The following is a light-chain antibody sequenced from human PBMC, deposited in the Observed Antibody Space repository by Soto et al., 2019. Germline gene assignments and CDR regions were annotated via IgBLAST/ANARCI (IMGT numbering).Light chain of an antibody. V-gene: IGLV2-14*01. CDR1: SSDIGDYDY. CDR2: EVS. J-gene: IGLJ3*02. CDR3: SSYTTTSTLRVL. Sequence: QSALTQPASVSGSPGQSITISCTGTSSDIGDYDYVSWYQQHPGKAPKLMIYEVSNRPSGVSNRFSGSKSGNTASLTISGLQAEDEADYYCSSYTTTSTLRVLFGGGTKLTVL.